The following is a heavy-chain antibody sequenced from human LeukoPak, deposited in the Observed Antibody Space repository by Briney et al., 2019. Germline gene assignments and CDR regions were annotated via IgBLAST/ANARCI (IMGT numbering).Heavy chain of an antibody. CDR2: IYTSGST. D-gene: IGHD2-2*02. Sequence: SETLSLTCTVSGGSISSYYWSWIRQPPGKGLEWIGYIYTSGSTNYNPSLESRVTISVDTSKNQFSLKLSSVTAADTAVYYCARRRGYCSSTSCYTSPVAWFDPWGQGTLVTVSS. CDR3: ARRRGYCSSTSCYTSPVAWFDP. J-gene: IGHJ5*02. V-gene: IGHV4-4*09. CDR1: GGSISSYY.